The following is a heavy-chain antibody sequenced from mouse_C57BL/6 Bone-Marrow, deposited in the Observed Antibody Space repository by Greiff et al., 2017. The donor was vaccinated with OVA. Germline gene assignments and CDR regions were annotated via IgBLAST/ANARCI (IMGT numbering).Heavy chain of an antibody. CDR1: GFTFSSYT. J-gene: IGHJ3*01. V-gene: IGHV5-9*04. Sequence: EVQLVESGGGLVKPGGSLKLSCAASGFTFSSYTMSWVRQTPEKRLEWVATISGGGGYTYYPDSVKGRFTISRDNAKNTLYLQMSSLRSEDKAMYYCARENDSNDEPAWFAYWGKGTLVTVSA. CDR3: ARENDSNDEPAWFAY. CDR2: ISGGGGYT. D-gene: IGHD2-12*01.